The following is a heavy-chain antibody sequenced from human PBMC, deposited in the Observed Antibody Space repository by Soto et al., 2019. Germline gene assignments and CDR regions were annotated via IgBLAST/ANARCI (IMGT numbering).Heavy chain of an antibody. CDR3: AREVSPNSRGWYTVLVRWLDS. CDR2: IYYSGDT. D-gene: IGHD6-19*01. CDR1: GGSIGSGDYY. J-gene: IGHJ5*01. V-gene: IGHV4-31*03. Sequence: QVQLQESGPGLVKPSKTLSITCTVSGGSIGSGDYYWSWIRQHPGKGLGWIGYIYYSGDTYYNPSRQCRVTISVDEPKNQFSRKLTSVTAADTAAYYCAREVSPNSRGWYTVLVRWLDSWGHGTRVTVSS.